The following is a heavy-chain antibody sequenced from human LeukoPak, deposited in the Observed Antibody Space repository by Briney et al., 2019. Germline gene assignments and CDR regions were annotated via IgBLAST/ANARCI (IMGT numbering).Heavy chain of an antibody. CDR3: ASHSSGWFPSAFDI. J-gene: IGHJ3*02. CDR1: GYTFTGYY. D-gene: IGHD6-19*01. CDR2: INPNSGGT. V-gene: IGHV1-2*02. Sequence: GASVKVSCKASGYTFTGYYIHWVRQAPGQGLEWMGWINPNSGGTNYAQKFQGRVTMTRDTSVSTAYMELSSLRSEDTAVYYCASHSSGWFPSAFDIWGQGTMVTVSS.